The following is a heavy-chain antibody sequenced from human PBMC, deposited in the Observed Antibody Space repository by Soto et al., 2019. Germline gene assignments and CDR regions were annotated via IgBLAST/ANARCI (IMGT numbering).Heavy chain of an antibody. CDR2: TIPILGIT. CDR3: AISTYDNKFYYYGMDV. J-gene: IGHJ6*02. D-gene: IGHD3-22*01. CDR1: GGTFSSHT. Sequence: QVQLVQSGAEVKEPGSSLKVSCKASGGTFSSHTISWVRLAPGQGLEWMGRTIPILGITNYAQNFQGRLTLXXDTSTRTASMELSSLRSEDTAVYYCAISTYDNKFYYYGMDVWGQGTTVTVSS. V-gene: IGHV1-69*02.